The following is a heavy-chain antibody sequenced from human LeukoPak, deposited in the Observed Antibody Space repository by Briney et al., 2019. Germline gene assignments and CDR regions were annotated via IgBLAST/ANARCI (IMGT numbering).Heavy chain of an antibody. CDR3: ARSYYDSNPYFDY. CDR2: ISSGSSTI. CDR1: GFTFSSNS. J-gene: IGHJ4*02. V-gene: IGHV3-48*02. D-gene: IGHD3-22*01. Sequence: PGGSLRLSCTASGFTFSSNSMNWVRQSPGKGLEWVSYISSGSSTIYYADSVKGRFTISRDSAKNSLFLQMNSLRDEDTAVYYCARSYYDSNPYFDYWGQGTLVTVSS.